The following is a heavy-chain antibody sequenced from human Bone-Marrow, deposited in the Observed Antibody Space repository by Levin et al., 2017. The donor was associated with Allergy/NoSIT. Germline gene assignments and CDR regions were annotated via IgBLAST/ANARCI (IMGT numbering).Heavy chain of an antibody. D-gene: IGHD5-18*01. CDR2: IWYDGSNK. CDR1: GFTFSSYG. Sequence: LAGGSLRLSCAASGFTFSSYGMHWVRQAPGKGLEWVAVIWYDGSNKYYADSVKGRFTISRDNSKNTLYLQMNSLRAEDTAVYYCARDRGYSYGYFDYWGQGTLVTVSS. CDR3: ARDRGYSYGYFDY. J-gene: IGHJ4*02. V-gene: IGHV3-33*01.